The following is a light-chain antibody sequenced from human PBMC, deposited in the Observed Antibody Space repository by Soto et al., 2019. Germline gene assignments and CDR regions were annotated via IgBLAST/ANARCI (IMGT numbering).Light chain of an antibody. CDR1: SSNIGAGYD. J-gene: IGLJ2*01. V-gene: IGLV1-40*01. CDR3: QSYDSTLTGSI. Sequence: QPVLTQPPSVSGAPGQRVTMSCTGSSSNIGAGYDVHWYQQLPGTAPKLIIYGNRNRPSGVPDRFSGSKSGTSASLAITGLQAEDEADYHCQSYDSTLTGSIFGGGTKLTVL. CDR2: GNR.